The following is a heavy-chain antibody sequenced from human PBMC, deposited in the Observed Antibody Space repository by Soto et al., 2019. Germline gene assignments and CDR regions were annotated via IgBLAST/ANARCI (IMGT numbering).Heavy chain of an antibody. V-gene: IGHV4-31*03. D-gene: IGHD5-18*01. CDR3: ARGRKGYSYGEIGYYFDY. CDR1: GGSISSGGYY. J-gene: IGHJ4*02. Sequence: SETLSLTCTVSGGSISSGGYYWSWIRQHPGEGLEWIGYIYYSGSTYYNPSLKSRVTISVDTSKNQFSLKLSSVTAADTAVYYCARGRKGYSYGEIGYYFDYWGQGTLVTVSS. CDR2: IYYSGST.